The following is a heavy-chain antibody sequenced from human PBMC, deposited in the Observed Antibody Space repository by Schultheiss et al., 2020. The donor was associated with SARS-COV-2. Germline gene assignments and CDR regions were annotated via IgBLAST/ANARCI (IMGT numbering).Heavy chain of an antibody. J-gene: IGHJ6*02. Sequence: SETLSLTCTVSGGSISSGDYYWSWIRQPPGKGLEWIGYIYYSGSTYYNPSLKSRVTISVDTSKNQFSLKLISVTAADTAVYYCARDGSITIFGVVGYGMDVWGQGTTVTVSS. CDR3: ARDGSITIFGVVGYGMDV. CDR2: IYYSGST. D-gene: IGHD3-3*01. CDR1: GGSISSGDYY. V-gene: IGHV4-30-4*01.